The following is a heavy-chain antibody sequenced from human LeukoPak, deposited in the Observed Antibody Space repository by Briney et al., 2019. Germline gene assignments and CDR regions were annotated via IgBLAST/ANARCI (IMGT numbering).Heavy chain of an antibody. J-gene: IGHJ3*02. CDR1: GFIFSSHG. CDR3: AEVRSSVFDI. V-gene: IGHV3-48*02. D-gene: IGHD5/OR15-5a*01. CDR2: IRANGGDV. Sequence: GGSLRLSCAASGFIFSSHGMHWVRQAPGKGLEWVSYIRANGGDVYYAGSVKGRFTVSRDNAKNSLYLQMNSLRDEDTAVYYCAEVRSSVFDIWGQGTMVTVSS.